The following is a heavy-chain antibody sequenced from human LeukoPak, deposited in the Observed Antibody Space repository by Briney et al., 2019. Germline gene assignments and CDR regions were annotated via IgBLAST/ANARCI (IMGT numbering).Heavy chain of an antibody. CDR2: MYYDGST. CDR1: GGSIYSTSFY. J-gene: IGHJ4*02. Sequence: SETLSLACTVSGGSIYSTSFYWGWIRQPPGKGLEWIGSMYYDGSTYYNPSLKSRVTISVDTSKNQFSLKLTSVTVADTAVYFCARRSDSGSDDGEDYFDYWGRGTLVTVSS. CDR3: ARRSDSGSDDGEDYFDY. V-gene: IGHV4-39*01. D-gene: IGHD1-26*01.